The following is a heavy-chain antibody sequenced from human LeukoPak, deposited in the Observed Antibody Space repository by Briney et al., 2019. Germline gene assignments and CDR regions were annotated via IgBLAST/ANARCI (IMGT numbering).Heavy chain of an antibody. CDR3: ARAISTSWSPPQYYFDY. Sequence: HPSETLSLTCTVSGGSISSSSYYWGWIRQPPGKGLEWIGSISYSGSTYYDPSLKSRVTISVDTSKNQFSLKLSSVTAADTAVYYCARAISTSWSPPQYYFDYWGQGTLVTVSS. J-gene: IGHJ4*02. CDR2: ISYSGST. CDR1: GGSISSSSYY. V-gene: IGHV4-39*01. D-gene: IGHD2-2*01.